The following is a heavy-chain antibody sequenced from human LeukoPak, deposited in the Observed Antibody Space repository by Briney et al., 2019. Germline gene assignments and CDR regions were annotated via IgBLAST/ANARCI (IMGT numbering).Heavy chain of an antibody. V-gene: IGHV3-48*03. Sequence: GVSVTLSCSASRFTFYGYEMNWVPQAPGKGREGVSYISRSGSNIYYADSEKGRFTIYRDNAKNSLYLQMNSLRAEDTAVYYCAREDCSGGSCYPDYYYYYGMDVWGKGTTVTVSS. CDR3: AREDCSGGSCYPDYYYYYGMDV. J-gene: IGHJ6*04. D-gene: IGHD2-15*01. CDR1: RFTFYGYE. CDR2: ISRSGSNI.